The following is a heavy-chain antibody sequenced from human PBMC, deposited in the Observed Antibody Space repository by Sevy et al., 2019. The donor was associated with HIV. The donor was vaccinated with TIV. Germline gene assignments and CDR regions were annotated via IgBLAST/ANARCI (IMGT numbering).Heavy chain of an antibody. D-gene: IGHD2-21*01. V-gene: IGHV4-39*01. CDR1: GGSIISSTYY. CDR2: IHHTGKT. Sequence: SETLSLTCTVSGGSIISSTYYWDWIRQPPGKGLEWIGNIHHTGKTYYIPSLRSRVTMSVDQSKNQFSLNLNSVTAADTAVYYCASPPANSNEFEYWGRGTLVTVSS. J-gene: IGHJ4*02. CDR3: ASPPANSNEFEY.